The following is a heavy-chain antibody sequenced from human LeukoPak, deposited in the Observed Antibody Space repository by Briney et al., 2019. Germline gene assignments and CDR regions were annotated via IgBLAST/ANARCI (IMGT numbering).Heavy chain of an antibody. CDR2: ISYDGSNK. Sequence: PGGSLRLSCAASGFTFSSYAMHWVRQAPGKGLELVAVISYDGSNKYYADSVKGRFTISRDNSKNTLYLQMNSLRAEDTAVYYCARSSRPAGAFDYWGQGTLVTVSS. D-gene: IGHD3-10*01. CDR1: GFTFSSYA. CDR3: ARSSRPAGAFDY. V-gene: IGHV3-30-3*01. J-gene: IGHJ4*02.